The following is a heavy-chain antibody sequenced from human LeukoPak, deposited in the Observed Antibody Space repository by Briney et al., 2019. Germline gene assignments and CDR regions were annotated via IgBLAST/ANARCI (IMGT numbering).Heavy chain of an antibody. CDR2: IYYSGST. J-gene: IGHJ4*02. V-gene: IGHV4-61*01. CDR1: GGSISSSSYY. CDR3: ARGFYDSSGYWMTPFDY. Sequence: PSETLSLTCTVSGGSISSSSYYWSWIRQPPGKGLEWIGYIYYSGSTNYNPSLKSRVTISVDTSKNQFTLKLSSVTAADTAVYYCARGFYDSSGYWMTPFDYWGQGTLVTVSS. D-gene: IGHD3-22*01.